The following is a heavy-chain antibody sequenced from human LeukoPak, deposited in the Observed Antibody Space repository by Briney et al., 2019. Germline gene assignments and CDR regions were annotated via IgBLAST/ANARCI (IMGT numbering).Heavy chain of an antibody. CDR2: IIPILGIA. CDR1: GGTFSSYA. CDR3: ARPYQITIFGVGEGYAFDI. J-gene: IGHJ3*02. D-gene: IGHD3-3*01. Sequence: ASVKVSCKASGGTFSSYAISWVRQAPGQGLEWMGRIIPILGIANYAQKFQGRVTMTRDTSTSTVYMELSSLRSEDTAVYYCARPYQITIFGVGEGYAFDIWGQGTMVTVSS. V-gene: IGHV1-69*04.